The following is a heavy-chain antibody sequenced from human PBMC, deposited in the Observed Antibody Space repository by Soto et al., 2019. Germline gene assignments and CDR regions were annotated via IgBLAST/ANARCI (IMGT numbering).Heavy chain of an antibody. D-gene: IGHD6-13*01. J-gene: IGHJ4*02. CDR1: GFNFRKYA. Sequence: GGSLRPSCAASGFNFRKYAMHWVRQAPCKGLEWVAVLSYDGGDKYYADSVKGRFTISRDNSKNTLYLQMNSLRPEDTAVYYCAKDRSIAAADYYFDYWGQGTLVTASS. V-gene: IGHV3-30*18. CDR3: AKDRSIAAADYYFDY. CDR2: LSYDGGDK.